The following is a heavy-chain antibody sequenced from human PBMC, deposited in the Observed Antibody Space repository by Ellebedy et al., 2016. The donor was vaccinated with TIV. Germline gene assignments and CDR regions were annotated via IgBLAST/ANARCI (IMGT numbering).Heavy chain of an antibody. CDR3: ARGLTSWSVAGTDY. J-gene: IGHJ4*02. CDR2: IIPMFSTV. D-gene: IGHD6-19*01. CDR1: GGTFSSYT. V-gene: IGHV1-69*06. Sequence: AASVKVSCKASGGTFSSYTFSWVRQAPGQGLEWLGGIIPMFSTVNYAQRFQGRVTITADKSTSTAYMELTSLTSEDTAVYYCARGLTSWSVAGTDYWGQGTLVTVSS.